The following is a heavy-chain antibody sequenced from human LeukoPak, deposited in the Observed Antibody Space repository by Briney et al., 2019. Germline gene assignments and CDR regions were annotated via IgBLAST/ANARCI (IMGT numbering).Heavy chain of an antibody. Sequence: ASVKVSCKASGYTFTSYNINWVRQPTGQGLEWMGWMNPNSGSTGYAQKFQGRVSMTRDTSISTAYMELSSLRSEDTAVYYCARGPVEAVFGVSTEDWGQGTTVTVSS. V-gene: IGHV1-8*01. CDR1: GYTFTSYN. D-gene: IGHD3-10*02. J-gene: IGHJ6*02. CDR3: ARGPVEAVFGVSTED. CDR2: MNPNSGST.